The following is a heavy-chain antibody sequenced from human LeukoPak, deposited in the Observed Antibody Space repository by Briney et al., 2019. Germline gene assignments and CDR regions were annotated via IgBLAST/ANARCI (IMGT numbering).Heavy chain of an antibody. Sequence: PGGSLRLSCAASGFTFSTYGMTWVRLAPGKGLEWVSAISNSGGRTYYADSVRGRFTISRDNSKNTLYLQMNSLRAEDTAVYYCAKDLSLDNYYDSSGPSDYWGQGTLVTVSS. J-gene: IGHJ4*02. CDR2: ISNSGGRT. V-gene: IGHV3-23*01. CDR3: AKDLSLDNYYDSSGPSDY. D-gene: IGHD3-22*01. CDR1: GFTFSTYG.